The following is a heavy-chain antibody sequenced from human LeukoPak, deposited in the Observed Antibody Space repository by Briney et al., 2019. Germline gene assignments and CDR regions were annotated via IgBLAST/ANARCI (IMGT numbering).Heavy chain of an antibody. CDR2: INHSGST. CDR1: GGSISSGGYS. D-gene: IGHD3-16*02. CDR3: ARGGKIYDYVWGSYPPPFDP. J-gene: IGHJ5*02. V-gene: IGHV4-34*01. Sequence: SETLSLTCAVSGGSISSGGYSWSWIRQPPGKGLEWIGEINHSGSTNYNPSLKSRVTISVDTSKNQFSLKLSSVTAADTAVYYCARGGKIYDYVWGSYPPPFDPWGQGTLVTVSS.